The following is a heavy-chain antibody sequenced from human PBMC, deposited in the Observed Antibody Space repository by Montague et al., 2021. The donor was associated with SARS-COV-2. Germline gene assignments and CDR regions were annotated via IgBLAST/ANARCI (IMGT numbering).Heavy chain of an antibody. CDR1: GFTFSSYA. Sequence: SLRLSCAASGFTFSSYAMHWVRQAPGKGLEWVAVISYDGSNKYYXDSVKGRFTISRDNSKNTLYLQMNSLRAEDTAVYYCARGTGISSGWFDYWGQGTLVTVYS. CDR3: ARGTGISSGWFDY. V-gene: IGHV3-30-3*01. CDR2: ISYDGSNK. J-gene: IGHJ4*02. D-gene: IGHD6-19*01.